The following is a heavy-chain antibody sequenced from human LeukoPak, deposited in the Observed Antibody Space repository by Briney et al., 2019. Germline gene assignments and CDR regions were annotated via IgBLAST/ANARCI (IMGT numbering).Heavy chain of an antibody. CDR3: ARTPIYYFDNSGYYN. CDR1: GYSISSGYY. Sequence: SETLSLTCTVSGYSISSGYYWGWIRQPPGKGLEWIGSIYHSGSTSYNPSLKSRVTMSVDTSKKQFSLRLSSVTAADTAVYYCARTPIYYFDNSGYYNWGQGTLVTVSS. V-gene: IGHV4-38-2*02. CDR2: IYHSGST. J-gene: IGHJ4*02. D-gene: IGHD3-22*01.